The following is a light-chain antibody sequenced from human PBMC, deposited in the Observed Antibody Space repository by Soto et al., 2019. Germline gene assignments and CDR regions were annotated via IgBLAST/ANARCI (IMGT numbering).Light chain of an antibody. Sequence: EIVMTQSPATLSVSPGERATLSCRASQSVDNNLARYQQQPGQAPRLLVYAASTRATGLPAKYSGSGSGTEFTLTISSLQSEDFAVYYCQQYNDWPQTFGQGTKVEIK. CDR1: QSVDNN. CDR2: AAS. CDR3: QQYNDWPQT. J-gene: IGKJ1*01. V-gene: IGKV3-15*01.